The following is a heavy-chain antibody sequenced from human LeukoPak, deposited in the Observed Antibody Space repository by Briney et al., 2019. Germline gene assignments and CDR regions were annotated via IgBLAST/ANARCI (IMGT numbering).Heavy chain of an antibody. CDR3: ARAPNVWIQHYNWFDP. CDR2: IIPIFGTA. Sequence: SVKVSCKASGGTFSSYAISWVRQAPGQGLEWMGGIIPIFGTANYAQKFQGRVTITADESTSTAYMELSSLRSEDTAVYYCARAPNVWIQHYNWFDPWGQGTLVTVSS. D-gene: IGHD5-18*01. J-gene: IGHJ5*02. CDR1: GGTFSSYA. V-gene: IGHV1-69*13.